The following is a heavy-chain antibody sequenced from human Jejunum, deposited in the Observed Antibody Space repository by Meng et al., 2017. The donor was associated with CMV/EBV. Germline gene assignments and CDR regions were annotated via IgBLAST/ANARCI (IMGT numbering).Heavy chain of an antibody. Sequence: QVQLQESGPGLVKPSETLSLTCSVSGGSISNHYWSWIRQPAGKGLEWIGRIYFGGSTNYNPSLKSRVTMSVEMSKNQFSMSLYSVTAADTAVYYCARGPGGFGDFNFDSWSQGTLVTVSS. J-gene: IGHJ4*02. CDR3: ARGPGGFGDFNFDS. CDR2: IYFGGST. V-gene: IGHV4-4*07. D-gene: IGHD3-10*01. CDR1: GGSISNHY.